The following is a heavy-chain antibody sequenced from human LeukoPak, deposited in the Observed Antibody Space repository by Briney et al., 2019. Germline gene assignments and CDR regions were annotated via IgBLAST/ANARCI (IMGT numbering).Heavy chain of an antibody. CDR1: GFTFSSYA. V-gene: IGHV3-30-3*01. J-gene: IGHJ4*02. CDR2: ISYDGSNK. D-gene: IGHD2-15*01. Sequence: GRSLRLSCAASGFTFSSYAMHWVRQAPGKGLEWVAVISYDGSNKYYADSVKGRFTISRDNSKNTLYLQMNSLRAEDTAVYYCAREGRGCGGGSCYLWYFDYWGQGTLVTVSS. CDR3: AREGRGCGGGSCYLWYFDY.